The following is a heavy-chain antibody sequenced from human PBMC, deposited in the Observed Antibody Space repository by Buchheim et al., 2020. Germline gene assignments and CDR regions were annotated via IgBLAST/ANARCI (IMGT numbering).Heavy chain of an antibody. D-gene: IGHD5-12*01. CDR2: IYYSGST. J-gene: IGHJ4*02. CDR3: AGVRGRGANVLFYSGYPDY. CDR1: GGSISSGGYY. V-gene: IGHV4-31*03. Sequence: QVQLQESGPGLVKPSQTLSLTCTVSGGSISSGGYYWRWIRQHPGKGLEWIGYIYYSGSTCYNPSLKSRVNISVDTSKNPFSLKLSSVTAADTAVYYCAGVRGRGANVLFYSGYPDYWGQGTL.